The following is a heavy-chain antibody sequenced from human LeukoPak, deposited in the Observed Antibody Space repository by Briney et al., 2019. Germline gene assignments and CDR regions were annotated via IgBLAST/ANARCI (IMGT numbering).Heavy chain of an antibody. J-gene: IGHJ4*02. Sequence: PSETLSLTCTVSGGSISSYYWSWIRQPPGKGLEWIGYIYYSGSTYYNPSLKSRVTISVDTSKNQFSLNLSSVTAADTAVYYCARGAQHGNYFDYWGQGTLVTVSS. CDR3: ARGAQHGNYFDY. CDR2: IYYSGST. V-gene: IGHV4-59*12. CDR1: GGSISSYY. D-gene: IGHD1-14*01.